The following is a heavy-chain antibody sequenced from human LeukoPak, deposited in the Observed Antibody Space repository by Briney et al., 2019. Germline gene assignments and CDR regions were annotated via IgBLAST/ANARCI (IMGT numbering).Heavy chain of an antibody. D-gene: IGHD3-16*01. V-gene: IGHV3-11*05. CDR2: ISSSSSYI. CDR1: GFTFSDYY. J-gene: IGHJ4*02. CDR3: AKDRSSGGAFDY. Sequence: GGSLRLSCAASGFTFSDYYMSWIRQAPGKGLEWVSYISSSSSYIYYADSVKGRFTISRDNAKNSLYLQMNSLRAEDTALYYCAKDRSSGGAFDYWGQGTLVTVSS.